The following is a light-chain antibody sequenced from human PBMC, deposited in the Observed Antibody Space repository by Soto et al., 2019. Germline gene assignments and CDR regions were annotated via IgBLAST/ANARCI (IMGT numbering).Light chain of an antibody. V-gene: IGKV1-5*03. J-gene: IGKJ1*01. CDR2: KAS. CDR3: QQLWT. Sequence: DIQMTQSPSTLSASVGDRVTITCRASQSISSWLAWYQHKQGKDHKLLIYKASSLESGVPSRFSGSGSGTEFTLTISSLHTDDFATYYCQQLWTFGQGTKVDI. CDR1: QSISSW.